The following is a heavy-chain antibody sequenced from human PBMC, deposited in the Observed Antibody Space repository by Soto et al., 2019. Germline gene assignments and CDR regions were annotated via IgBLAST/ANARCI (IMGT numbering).Heavy chain of an antibody. Sequence: SETLSLTCAVSGYSISSGCYWGWIRQPPGKGLEWIGSIYHSGSTYYNPSLKSRVTISVDTSKNQFSLKLSSVTAADTAVYYCARVLYYDSSGQQGGFYYGMDVWGQGTTVTVSS. D-gene: IGHD3-22*01. CDR3: ARVLYYDSSGQQGGFYYGMDV. V-gene: IGHV4-38-2*01. CDR2: IYHSGST. CDR1: GYSISSGCY. J-gene: IGHJ6*02.